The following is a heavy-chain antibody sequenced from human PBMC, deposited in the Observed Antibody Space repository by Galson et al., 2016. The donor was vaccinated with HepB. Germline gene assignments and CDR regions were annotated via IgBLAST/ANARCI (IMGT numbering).Heavy chain of an antibody. CDR3: ARDVQYRFDS. CDR1: GCTFSNYG. D-gene: IGHD2/OR15-2a*01. CDR2: ISAHNGNT. J-gene: IGHJ4*02. V-gene: IGHV1-18*01. Sequence: SVKVSCKASGCTFSNYGISWMRQAPGQGLEWMGWISAHNGNTNYAQKFQGRVTLTTDISTSTAYMELRSLRFDDTALYYCARDVQYRFDSWGQGTLVTVSS.